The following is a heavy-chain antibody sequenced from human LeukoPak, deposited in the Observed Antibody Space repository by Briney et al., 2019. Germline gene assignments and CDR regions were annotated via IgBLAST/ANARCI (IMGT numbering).Heavy chain of an antibody. V-gene: IGHV3-7*03. CDR1: GFTFSSYW. CDR2: INHNGNVN. Sequence: GGSLRLFCAASGFTFSSYWMNWARQAPGKGLEWVASINHNGNVNYYVDSVKGRFTISRDNARNSLYLQMSNLRAEDTAVYFCARGGGLDVWGQGATVTVSS. D-gene: IGHD3-16*01. J-gene: IGHJ6*02. CDR3: ARGGGLDV.